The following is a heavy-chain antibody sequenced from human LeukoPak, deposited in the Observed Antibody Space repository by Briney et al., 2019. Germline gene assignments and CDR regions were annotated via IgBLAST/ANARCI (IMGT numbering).Heavy chain of an antibody. D-gene: IGHD1-26*01. J-gene: IGHJ3*02. Sequence: GGSLRLSCAASGFTFSYYEMNWVRQAPGKGLEWVSYVSGSGSTIYYADSVKGRFTISRDNAKNSLYLQMNSLRAEDTAVYYCARSRYSGSYFDAFDIWGQGTMVTVSS. V-gene: IGHV3-48*03. CDR2: VSGSGSTI. CDR1: GFTFSYYE. CDR3: ARSRYSGSYFDAFDI.